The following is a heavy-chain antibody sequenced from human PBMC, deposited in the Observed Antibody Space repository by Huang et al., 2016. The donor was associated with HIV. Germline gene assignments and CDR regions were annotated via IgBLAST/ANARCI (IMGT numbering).Heavy chain of an antibody. D-gene: IGHD3-3*01. V-gene: IGHV4-39*01. CDR2: IYYCGGA. CDR1: GGSISSSSYY. CDR3: ARHRGSYDFWSGYGGSDYYMDV. Sequence: QLQLQESGPGLVKPSETLSLTCTVSGGSISSSSYYWGWFRQPPGKGLEWIGSIYYCGGAYDNPSVRSGVTRSGDTSKNQFALKRSAVTAADTAVYYCARHRGSYDFWSGYGGSDYYMDVWGKGTTVIVSS. J-gene: IGHJ6*03.